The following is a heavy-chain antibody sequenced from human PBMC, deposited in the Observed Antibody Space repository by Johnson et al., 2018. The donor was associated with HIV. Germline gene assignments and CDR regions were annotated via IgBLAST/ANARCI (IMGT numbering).Heavy chain of an antibody. D-gene: IGHD3-22*01. Sequence: VHLVESGGGVVQPGRSLRLSCAASGFTVSSNYMSWVRQAPGKGLEWVSVIYSGGSTYYADSVKGRFTLSRDNSKNTLYLQMNSLRAEDTAVYYCAGDLRGFFYYDSSDAFDIWGQGTMVTVSS. J-gene: IGHJ3*02. CDR2: IYSGGST. V-gene: IGHV3-66*01. CDR3: AGDLRGFFYYDSSDAFDI. CDR1: GFTVSSNY.